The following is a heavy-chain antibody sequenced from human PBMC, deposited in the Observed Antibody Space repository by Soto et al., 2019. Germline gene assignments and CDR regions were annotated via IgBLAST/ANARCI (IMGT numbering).Heavy chain of an antibody. CDR1: GYTLTKLP. CDR2: FDPKDGET. V-gene: IGHV1-24*01. Sequence: ASVKVSCKVSGYTLTKLPMHWVRQAPGKGLEWMGGFDPKDGETVYSQKFQGRVTMTEDTSTDTAYMELSSLGSEDTAMYFCATGRFMSGASYGFDIWGQGXMVTV. J-gene: IGHJ3*02. CDR3: ATGRFMSGASYGFDI. D-gene: IGHD1-26*01.